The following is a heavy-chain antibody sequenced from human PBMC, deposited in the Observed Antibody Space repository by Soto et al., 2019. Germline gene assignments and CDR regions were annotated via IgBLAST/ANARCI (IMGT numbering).Heavy chain of an antibody. Sequence: SDTRWRTCTCSVCCIVSIIDYWCFIRQPPGKGLEWIGSIYYSGSTYYNTSLKSRVTISVDTSKNQFSLKLSSVTAADTAVYYCHKTGSPGPFDYWGQGTLVTVSS. CDR1: VCCIVSIIDY. CDR2: IYYSGST. V-gene: IGHV4-39*01. CDR3: HKTGSPGPFDY. D-gene: IGHD3-9*01. J-gene: IGHJ4*02.